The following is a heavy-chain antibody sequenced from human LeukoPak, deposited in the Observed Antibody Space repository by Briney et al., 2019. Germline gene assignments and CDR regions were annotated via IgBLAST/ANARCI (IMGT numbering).Heavy chain of an antibody. Sequence: PGGSLRLSCAASGFIFTDYFMSWIRQAPGKGLEWVAYISGSGGTIYYADSVKGRFTISRNNAKNSLYLQMNSLRAEDTAVYYCARDIHESAPDYDQWGQGTRVTVSS. V-gene: IGHV3-11*01. J-gene: IGHJ4*02. CDR3: ARDIHESAPDYDQ. CDR1: GFIFTDYF. D-gene: IGHD3-16*01. CDR2: ISGSGGTI.